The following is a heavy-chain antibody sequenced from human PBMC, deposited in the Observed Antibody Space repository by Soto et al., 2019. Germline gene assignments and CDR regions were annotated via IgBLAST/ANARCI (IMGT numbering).Heavy chain of an antibody. CDR3: ARVMTTAVKRPHYYYYGMDV. D-gene: IGHD4-17*01. CDR1: GFTFSSYA. CDR2: ISYDGSNK. J-gene: IGHJ6*02. V-gene: IGHV3-30-3*01. Sequence: GGSLRLSCAASGFTFSSYAMHWVRQAPGKGLEWVAVISYDGSNKYYADSVKGRFTISRDNSKNTLYLQMNSLRAEDTAVYYCARVMTTAVKRPHYYYYGMDVWGQGTTVTVSS.